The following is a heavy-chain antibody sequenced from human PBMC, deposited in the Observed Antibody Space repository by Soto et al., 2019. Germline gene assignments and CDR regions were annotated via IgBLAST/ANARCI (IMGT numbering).Heavy chain of an antibody. D-gene: IGHD6-19*01. V-gene: IGHV4-4*02. CDR3: ARGRGRYSSGWSLFDP. CDR1: GGTIRSPDW. J-gene: IGHJ5*02. CDR2: IFQSGST. Sequence: PSETLSLTCGVSGGTIRSPDWWTWVRQPPGKGLEWIGEIFQSGSTNYTPSLESRVTISVDKSKNQFSLTLTSVTAADTAVYFCARGRGRYSSGWSLFDPWGQRILVTVS.